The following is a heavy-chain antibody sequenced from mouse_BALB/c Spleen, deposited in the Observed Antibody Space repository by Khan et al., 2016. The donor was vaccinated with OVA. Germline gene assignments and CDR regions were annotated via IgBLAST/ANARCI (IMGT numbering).Heavy chain of an antibody. CDR3: ARGNYYGYYFDY. CDR2: ISYSGGT. D-gene: IGHD1-1*01. Sequence: QLEESGPGLVKPSQSLSLTCTVTGYSITSGYAWNWIRQFPGNKLEWMGYISYSGGTSYNPSLKSRISITRVTSKNQFFLQLNSVTTEDTATYYCARGNYYGYYFDYWGQGTTLTVSS. J-gene: IGHJ2*01. CDR1: GYSITSGYA. V-gene: IGHV3-2*02.